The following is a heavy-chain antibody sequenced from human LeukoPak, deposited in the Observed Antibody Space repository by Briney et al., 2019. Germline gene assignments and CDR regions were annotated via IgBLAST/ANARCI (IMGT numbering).Heavy chain of an antibody. CDR3: ARSSQYYYDSSGYRRN. Sequence: GGSLRLSCAASGFTFSDYYMSWIRQAPGKGLEWVSYISSSGSTIYYADSVKGRFTISRDNAKNSLYLQMNSLRAEDTAVYYCARSSQYYYDSSGYRRNWGQGTLVTVSS. CDR2: ISSSGSTI. CDR1: GFTFSDYY. J-gene: IGHJ4*02. D-gene: IGHD3-22*01. V-gene: IGHV3-11*01.